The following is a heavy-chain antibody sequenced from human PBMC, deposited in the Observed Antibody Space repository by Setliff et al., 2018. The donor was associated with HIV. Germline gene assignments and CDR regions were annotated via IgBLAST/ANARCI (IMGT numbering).Heavy chain of an antibody. D-gene: IGHD2-2*01. CDR3: ARETRSSFAMDDASDI. CDR1: GGSIISSSYY. V-gene: IGHV4-39*07. J-gene: IGHJ3*02. CDR2: IYYSGST. Sequence: LSLTCTVSGGSIISSSYYWGWIRQPPGKGLEWIGSIYYSGSTYYNPSLNSRVTISVDTSKNQFSLKLSSVTAADTAVYYCARETRSSFAMDDASDIWGQGTMGTVSS.